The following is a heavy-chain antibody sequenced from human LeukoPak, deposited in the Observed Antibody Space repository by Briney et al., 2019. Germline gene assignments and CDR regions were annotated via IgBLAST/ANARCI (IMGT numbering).Heavy chain of an antibody. CDR3: AREVGYYYGSGSYPHFDY. CDR1: GYTFTTYD. V-gene: IGHV1-18*01. D-gene: IGHD3-10*01. J-gene: IGHJ4*02. CDR2: ISAYNGYT. Sequence: ASVKVSCKTSGYTFTTYDINWVRQAPGQGLEWMGRISAYNGYTNYGQKLQGRVTMTTDTSTSTAYMELRSLRSDDTAVYYCAREVGYYYGSGSYPHFDYWGQGTLVTVSS.